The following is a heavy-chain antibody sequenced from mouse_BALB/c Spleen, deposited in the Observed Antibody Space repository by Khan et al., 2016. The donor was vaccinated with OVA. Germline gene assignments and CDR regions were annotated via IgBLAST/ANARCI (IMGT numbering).Heavy chain of an antibody. CDR2: IDPENGNT. D-gene: IGHD2-4*01. CDR3: ARRDYEAMDY. CDR1: GFNINDYY. V-gene: IGHV14-1*02. Sequence: VQLKQSGAELVRPGALVKLSCKASGFNINDYYIHWVKQRPEQGLEWIGWIDPENGNTIYDPKFQGKASMTADTSSNTAYLQLSSLTSEDTAVYYGARRDYEAMDYWGQGTSVTVSS. J-gene: IGHJ4*01.